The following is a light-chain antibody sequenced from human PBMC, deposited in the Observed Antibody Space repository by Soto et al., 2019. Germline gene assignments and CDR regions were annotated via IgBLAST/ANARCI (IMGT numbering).Light chain of an antibody. CDR1: QSVGSN. CDR3: QQNNAWPRT. J-gene: IGKJ1*01. V-gene: IGKV3-15*01. Sequence: EITMTQSPASLSVSPGERVTLSCRASQSVGSNLAWYQQKPGQAPRLLIYGASTRATDIPVRFSGSGSGTEFTLTISSLQSEDVAVYYCQQNNAWPRTFGQGTKVEIK. CDR2: GAS.